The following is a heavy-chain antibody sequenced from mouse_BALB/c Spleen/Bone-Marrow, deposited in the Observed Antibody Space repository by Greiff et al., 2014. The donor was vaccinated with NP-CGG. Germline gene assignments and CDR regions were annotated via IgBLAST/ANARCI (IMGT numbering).Heavy chain of an antibody. J-gene: IGHJ3*01. CDR2: IDPANGNT. CDR3: AAYYYGSSQFAY. CDR1: GFNIKDTY. D-gene: IGHD1-1*01. Sequence: VQLKESGAELVKPGASVKLSCTASGFNIKDTYMHWVKQRPEQGLEWIGRIDPANGNTKYDPKFQGKATITADTSSNTAYLQLSSLTSEDTAVYYCAAYYYGSSQFAYLGQGTLVTVSA. V-gene: IGHV14-3*02.